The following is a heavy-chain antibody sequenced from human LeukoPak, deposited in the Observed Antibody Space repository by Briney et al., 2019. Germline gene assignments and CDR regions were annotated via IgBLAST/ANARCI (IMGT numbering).Heavy chain of an antibody. CDR2: IVVGSGNT. D-gene: IGHD6-19*01. Sequence: SVKVSCKASGFTFTNSPMQWVRQARGQRLEWIGWIVVGSGNTDYAQKFQERVTLTRDMSTSTAYMELRSLRSEDTAVYYCATGSGWYSPDYWGQGTLVTVSS. J-gene: IGHJ4*02. V-gene: IGHV1-58*02. CDR3: ATGSGWYSPDY. CDR1: GFTFTNSP.